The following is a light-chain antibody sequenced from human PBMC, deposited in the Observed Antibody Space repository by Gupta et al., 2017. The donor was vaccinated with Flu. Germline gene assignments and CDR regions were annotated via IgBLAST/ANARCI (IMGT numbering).Light chain of an antibody. V-gene: IGLV2-11*01. CDR1: SSDVGGYNY. CDR3: CSYAGSYTYV. CDR2: DVS. J-gene: IGLJ1*01. Sequence: QSALTQPRSVSGSPGPSVTISCTGTSSDVGGYNYVSWYQQHPGQAPKLMIYDVSKRPSGVPDRFSGSKSGNTASLTISGLQAEDEADYDCCSYAGSYTYVFGTGTKVTVL.